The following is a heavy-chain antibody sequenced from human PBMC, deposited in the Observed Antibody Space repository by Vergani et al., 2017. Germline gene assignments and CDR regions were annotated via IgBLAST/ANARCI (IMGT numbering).Heavy chain of an antibody. Sequence: QVQLQESGPGLVKPSQTLSLTCTVSGGSISSGGYYWSWIRQHPGKGLEWIGYIYYSGSTYYNPSLKSRVTISVDTSKNQFSLKLSSVTAADTAVYYCAKDTPDILTGLNWFDPWGQGTLVTVSS. J-gene: IGHJ5*02. CDR3: AKDTPDILTGLNWFDP. CDR2: IYYSGST. D-gene: IGHD3-9*01. V-gene: IGHV4-31*03. CDR1: GGSISSGGYY.